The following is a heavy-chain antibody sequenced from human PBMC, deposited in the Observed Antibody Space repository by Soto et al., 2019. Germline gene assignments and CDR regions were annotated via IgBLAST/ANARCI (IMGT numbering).Heavy chain of an antibody. CDR3: ATGYDLGDSTHYYYMDV. D-gene: IGHD5-12*01. CDR1: GYTFTSYY. J-gene: IGHJ6*03. V-gene: IGHV1-46*03. CDR2: INPSGGST. Sequence: GASVKVSCKASGYTFTSYYMHWVRQAPGQGLEWMGIINPSGGSTSYAQKFQGRVTMTRDTSTSTVYMELSSLRSEDTAVYYCATGYDLGDSTHYYYMDVWGKGTTVTVSS.